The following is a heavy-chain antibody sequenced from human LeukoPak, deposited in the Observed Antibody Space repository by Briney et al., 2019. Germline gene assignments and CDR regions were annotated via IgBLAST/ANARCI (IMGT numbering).Heavy chain of an antibody. V-gene: IGHV4-34*01. J-gene: IGHJ3*02. CDR1: GGSISSYY. CDR2: INHSGST. Sequence: SETLSLTCTVSGGSISSYYWSWTRQPPGKGLEWIGEINHSGSTNYNPSLKSRVTISVDTSKNQFSLKLSSVTAADTAVYYCAPQTIQLGAFDIWGQGTMVTASS. D-gene: IGHD5-18*01. CDR3: APQTIQLGAFDI.